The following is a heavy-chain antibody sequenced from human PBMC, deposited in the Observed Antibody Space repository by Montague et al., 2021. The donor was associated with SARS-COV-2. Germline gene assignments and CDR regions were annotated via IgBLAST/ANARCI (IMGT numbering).Heavy chain of an antibody. CDR1: GFTFSTYT. V-gene: IGHV3-21*01. CDR2: ISRDSNWI. J-gene: IGHJ4*02. CDR3: ARSGNFGTFLYRTPDY. D-gene: IGHD1-1*01. Sequence: SLRLSCPASGFTFSTYTMNWVRQAPGKGLEWVSSISRDSNWIYYADSLRGRFTISRDNAKDSLYLQLDSLTAEDTAVYYCARSGNFGTFLYRTPDYWGQGTLVTVSS.